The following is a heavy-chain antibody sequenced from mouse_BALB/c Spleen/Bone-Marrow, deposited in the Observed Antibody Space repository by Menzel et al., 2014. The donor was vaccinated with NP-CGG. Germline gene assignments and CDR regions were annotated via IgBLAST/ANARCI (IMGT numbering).Heavy chain of an antibody. Sequence: VQLQESGAELARPGASVKLSCKASGYTFTDYYVSWVKQRTGQGLEWIGEIYPGSGNTHYNEKFKGKATLTADRSSSTAYMQLSSLTSEDSAVYFCARAASLDYWGQGTSVTVSS. CDR1: GYTFTDYY. CDR2: IYPGSGNT. CDR3: ARAASLDY. J-gene: IGHJ4*01. V-gene: IGHV1-77*01.